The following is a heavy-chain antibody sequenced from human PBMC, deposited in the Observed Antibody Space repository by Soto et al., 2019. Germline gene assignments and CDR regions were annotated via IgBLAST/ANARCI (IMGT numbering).Heavy chain of an antibody. J-gene: IGHJ4*02. CDR3: VRHWLATREFDY. Sequence: GGSLRLSCAASGFTFSSYSMNWVRQAPGKGLEWVSSLSSSSGHIYYADSVKSRFTISRDNAKNSLYLQMNSLRAEDTAVYYCVRHWLATREFDYWGQGTLVTVSS. V-gene: IGHV3-21*01. CDR2: LSSSSGHI. D-gene: IGHD1-26*01. CDR1: GFTFSSYS.